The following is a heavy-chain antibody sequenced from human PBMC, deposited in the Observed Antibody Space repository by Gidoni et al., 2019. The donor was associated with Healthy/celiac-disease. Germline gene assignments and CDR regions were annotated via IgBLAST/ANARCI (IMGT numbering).Heavy chain of an antibody. D-gene: IGHD3-22*01. J-gene: IGHJ4*02. V-gene: IGHV3-48*02. Sequence: EVRLVESGGGLVQPGGSLRLPCAASGFTLRPYSMNWVRQAPGKGLEWVSYITTSSSIIYYADSVKGRFTISRDNAKNSLYLQMNSLRDEDTAVYYCARDNHDTSGYPEELDYWGQGTLVTVSS. CDR3: ARDNHDTSGYPEELDY. CDR2: ITTSSSII. CDR1: GFTLRPYS.